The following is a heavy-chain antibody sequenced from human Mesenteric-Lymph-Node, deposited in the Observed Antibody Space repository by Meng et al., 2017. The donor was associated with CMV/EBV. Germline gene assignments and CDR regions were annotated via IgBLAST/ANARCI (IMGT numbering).Heavy chain of an antibody. Sequence: ASVKVSCKPSGYTFTRYSLHWVRQAPGQGLEWMGWINPNSGGTNYAQKFQGRVTMTRDTSISTAYMELSRLRSDDTAVYYCARDGDPQQQLGTTHFDYWGQGTLVTVSS. CDR1: GYTFTRYS. J-gene: IGHJ4*02. V-gene: IGHV1-2*02. CDR3: ARDGDPQQQLGTTHFDY. CDR2: INPNSGGT. D-gene: IGHD6-13*01.